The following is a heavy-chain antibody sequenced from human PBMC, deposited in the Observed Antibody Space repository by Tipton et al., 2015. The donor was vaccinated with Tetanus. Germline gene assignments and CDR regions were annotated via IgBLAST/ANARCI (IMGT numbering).Heavy chain of an antibody. V-gene: IGHV4-34*01. D-gene: IGHD3-3*01. CDR2: INHSGST. CDR1: GGSFSGYY. Sequence: TLSLTCAVYGGSFSGYYWSWIRQPPGKGLEWIGEINHSGSTNYNPSLKSRVTTSVDTSKNQFSLKLSSVTAADTAVYYCARGGRYYDFWSGSNWFDPWGQGTLVTVSS. CDR3: ARGGRYYDFWSGSNWFDP. J-gene: IGHJ5*02.